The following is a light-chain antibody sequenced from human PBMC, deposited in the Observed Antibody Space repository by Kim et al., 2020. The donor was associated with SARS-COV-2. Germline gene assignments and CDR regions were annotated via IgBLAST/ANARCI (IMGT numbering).Light chain of an antibody. Sequence: SYELTQPPSVSVAPGKTARITCGGNNIGSKSVHWYQQKPGQAPVLVIYYDSDRPSGIPERFSGSNSGNTATLTISRVEAGDEADHYCQVWDSSSDHRVFG. CDR3: QVWDSSSDHRV. CDR1: NIGSKS. J-gene: IGLJ3*02. CDR2: YDS. V-gene: IGLV3-21*04.